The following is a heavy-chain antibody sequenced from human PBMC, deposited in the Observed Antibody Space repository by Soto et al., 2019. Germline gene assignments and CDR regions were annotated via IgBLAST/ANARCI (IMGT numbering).Heavy chain of an antibody. J-gene: IGHJ6*02. CDR3: ARGTGSGMDV. Sequence: QVQLVQSGAEEKKPGASVKVSCKASGYTFTSYAIHWVRQAPGQSLEWMGWINAGNGNTKYSQKFQGRVTITRDTSASTAYMEVSSLRSEDTAVYYCARGTGSGMDVWGQGTTVTVSS. V-gene: IGHV1-3*05. D-gene: IGHD3-3*01. CDR1: GYTFTSYA. CDR2: INAGNGNT.